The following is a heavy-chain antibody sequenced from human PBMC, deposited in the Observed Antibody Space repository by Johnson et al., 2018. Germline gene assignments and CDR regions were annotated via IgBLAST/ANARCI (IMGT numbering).Heavy chain of an antibody. Sequence: VQLVQSGGGLVKPGGSLRLSCAASGFAFSNAWMSWVRQAPGKGLEWVGRIKRKTEGGTTDYATPVKGRFTISRDDSKNTLFLQMNSLKIEDKALYYCTTGITMVLGYYYYGIDVWGQGTTVTVSS. J-gene: IGHJ6*02. CDR1: GFAFSNAW. V-gene: IGHV3-15*01. CDR2: IKRKTEGGTT. D-gene: IGHD3-10*01. CDR3: TTGITMVLGYYYYGIDV.